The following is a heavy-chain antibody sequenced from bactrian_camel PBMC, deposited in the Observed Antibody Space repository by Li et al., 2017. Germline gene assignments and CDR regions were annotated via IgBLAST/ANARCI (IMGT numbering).Heavy chain of an antibody. D-gene: IGHD2*01. V-gene: IGHV3S55*01. CDR1: GYTRRSGC. CDR3: AVDGPVAFCSDYPSDFRG. CDR2: IQDDGAK. Sequence: VQLVESGGGSVQAGGSLSLSCAARGYTRRSGCLAWFRQVPGKEREMVAQIQDDGAKHYDSTAESRFTISKDAAKDTLDLRMTSLKPEDSGMYYCAVDGPVAFCSDYPSDFRGWGQGTQVTVS. J-gene: IGHJ4*01.